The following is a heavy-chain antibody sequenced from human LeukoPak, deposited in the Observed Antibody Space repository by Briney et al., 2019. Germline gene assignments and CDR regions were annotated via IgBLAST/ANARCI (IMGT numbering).Heavy chain of an antibody. CDR1: GFTFSSYW. CDR2: IKQDGSEK. J-gene: IGHJ4*02. Sequence: GGSLRLSCAASGFTFSSYWMSWVRQAPGKGLEWVANIKQDGSEKYYVDSVKGRFTISRDNAKNSLYLQMNSLRAEDTAVYYCARVDRNYDFWSGYYLGVTFDYWGQGTLVTVSS. D-gene: IGHD3-3*01. CDR3: ARVDRNYDFWSGYYLGVTFDY. V-gene: IGHV3-7*01.